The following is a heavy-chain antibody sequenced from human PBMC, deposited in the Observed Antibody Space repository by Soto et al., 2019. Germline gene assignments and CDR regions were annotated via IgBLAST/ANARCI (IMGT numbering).Heavy chain of an antibody. CDR2: IIPIFGTA. CDR3: ALDGVSPSGGVDY. D-gene: IGHD2-8*01. V-gene: IGHV1-69*01. J-gene: IGHJ4*02. Sequence: QVQLVQSGAEVKKPGSSVKVSCKASGGTFSSYAINWVRQAPGQGLEWMGEIIPIFGTANYAQKFQGRVTINAADSRSTADMEMSRRSSEETAVDVCALDGVSPSGGVDYSGQRTRVTVS. CDR1: GGTFSSYA.